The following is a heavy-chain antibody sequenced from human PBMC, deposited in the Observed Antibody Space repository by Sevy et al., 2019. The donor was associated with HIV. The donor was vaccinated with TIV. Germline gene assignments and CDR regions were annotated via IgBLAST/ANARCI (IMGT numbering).Heavy chain of an antibody. CDR3: AKDQRGYYYGMDV. V-gene: IGHV3-30*18. Sequence: GGSLRLSCAASEFIFSYYGIHWVRQAPGKGLEWVAIISNDGNSEYYADSVKGRFTIFRDNSKNTVYLQMNSLRAEDSAVYYCAKDQRGYYYGMDVWGQGTMVTVSS. CDR2: ISNDGNSE. CDR1: EFIFSYYG. J-gene: IGHJ6*02.